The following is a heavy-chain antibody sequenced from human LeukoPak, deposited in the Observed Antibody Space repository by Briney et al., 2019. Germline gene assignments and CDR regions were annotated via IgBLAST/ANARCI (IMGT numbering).Heavy chain of an antibody. CDR2: TWNDGNKK. Sequence: GGSLRLSCAASGFTFRASGMYWVRQAPGKGLEWVAMTWNDGNKKNHADSVKGRFVISRDNSRDTLYLQMNSLRAEDTAVYYCAKGEFWTGQAEYFQHWGQGTLVTVSS. J-gene: IGHJ1*01. D-gene: IGHD3/OR15-3a*01. CDR1: GFTFRASG. V-gene: IGHV3-33*07. CDR3: AKGEFWTGQAEYFQH.